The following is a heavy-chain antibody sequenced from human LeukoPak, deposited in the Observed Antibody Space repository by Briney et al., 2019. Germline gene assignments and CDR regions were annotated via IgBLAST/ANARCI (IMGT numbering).Heavy chain of an antibody. Sequence: PSETLSLTCAVSGYSISSGYYWGWIRQPPGKGLEWIGSIYHSGSTYYNPSLKSRVTISVDTSKNQFSLKLSSVTAADPAVYYCARKYAFDIWGQGTMVTVSS. V-gene: IGHV4-38-2*01. CDR1: GYSISSGYY. J-gene: IGHJ3*02. CDR3: ARKYAFDI. CDR2: IYHSGST.